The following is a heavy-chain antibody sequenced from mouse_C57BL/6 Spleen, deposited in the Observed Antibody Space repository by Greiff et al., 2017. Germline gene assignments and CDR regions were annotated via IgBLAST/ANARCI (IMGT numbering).Heavy chain of an antibody. CDR1: GYTFTSYW. CDR3: SRTTTVLEGFDV. J-gene: IGHJ1*03. V-gene: IGHV1-69*01. D-gene: IGHD1-1*01. CDR2: IDPSGSYT. Sequence: QVQLQQSGAELVMPGASVKLSCKASGYTFTSYWMHWVKQRPGQGLEWIGEIDPSGSYTNYNQQFKGKSTLTVDKSSSTAYRQLISLTSEDSAVYYCSRTTTVLEGFDVWGTGTTVTVSS.